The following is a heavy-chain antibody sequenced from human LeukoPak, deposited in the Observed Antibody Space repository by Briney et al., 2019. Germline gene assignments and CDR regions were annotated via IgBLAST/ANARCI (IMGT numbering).Heavy chain of an antibody. Sequence: SETLSLTCTVSGGSISSGGYHWSWLRQHPGKGLEWIGYIYYSGSTYYNPSLKSRVTISVDTSKNQFSLKLSSVTAADTAVYYCARSIFGVVTDDAFDIWGQGTMVTVSS. CDR3: ARSIFGVVTDDAFDI. CDR2: IYYSGST. J-gene: IGHJ3*02. CDR1: GGSISSGGYH. V-gene: IGHV4-31*03. D-gene: IGHD3-3*01.